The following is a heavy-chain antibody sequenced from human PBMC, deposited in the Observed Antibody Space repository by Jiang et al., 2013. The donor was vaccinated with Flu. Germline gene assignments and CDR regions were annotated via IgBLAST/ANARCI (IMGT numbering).Heavy chain of an antibody. CDR3: ARVNCSSTSCYEYPIFDY. CDR1: GYTFTSCY. J-gene: IGHJ4*02. Sequence: GAEVKKPGAPVKVSCKASGYTFTSCYMHWVRQAPGQGLEWMGIINPSGGSTSYAQKFQGRVTMTRDTSTSTVYMELSSLRSEDTAVYYCARVNCSSTSCYEYPIFDYWGQGTLVTVSS. CDR2: INPSGGST. V-gene: IGHV1-46*03. D-gene: IGHD2-2*01.